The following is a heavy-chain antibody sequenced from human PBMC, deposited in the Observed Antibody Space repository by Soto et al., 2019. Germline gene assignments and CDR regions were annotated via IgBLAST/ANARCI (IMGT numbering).Heavy chain of an antibody. V-gene: IGHV3-23*01. CDR1: GFTFGSYA. CDR3: AKGSGYYDSSGPKIDY. J-gene: IGHJ4*02. CDR2: LSGSGGST. D-gene: IGHD3-22*01. Sequence: PGGSLRLSCAASGFTFGSYAMSWVRQAPGKGLEWVSALSGSGGSTYYADSVKGRFTISRDNSKNTLYLQMNSLRAEDTAVYYCAKGSGYYDSSGPKIDYWGQGTLVTVSS.